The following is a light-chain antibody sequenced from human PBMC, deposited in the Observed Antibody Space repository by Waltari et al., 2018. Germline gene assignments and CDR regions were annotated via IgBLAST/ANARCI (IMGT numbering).Light chain of an antibody. V-gene: IGKV4-1*01. J-gene: IGKJ2*03. CDR1: QNILSSSDNKNY. CDR3: LERSNWPQYS. CDR2: WAS. Sequence: DIVMTQSPDSVAVSLGERATIHCRSSQNILSSSDNKNYLVWYQQKPGQPPKLLISWASTRESGVPGRFSGSESGTDFTLTISSLQAEDVAVYYCLERSNWPQYSFGQGTKVEIK.